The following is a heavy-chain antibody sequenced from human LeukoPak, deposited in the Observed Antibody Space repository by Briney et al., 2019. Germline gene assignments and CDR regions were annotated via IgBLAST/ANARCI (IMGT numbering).Heavy chain of an antibody. J-gene: IGHJ6*03. D-gene: IGHD3-16*01. CDR2: INPSGGST. CDR3: ARVLIGGSGHYYYYMDV. V-gene: IGHV1-46*01. CDR1: GYTFTSYY. Sequence: ASVKVSCTASGYTFTSYYMHWVRQAPGQGLEWMGIINPSGGSTSYAQKFQGRVTMTRDMSTSTVYMELSSLRSEDTAVYYCARVLIGGSGHYYYYMDVWGKGTTVTVSS.